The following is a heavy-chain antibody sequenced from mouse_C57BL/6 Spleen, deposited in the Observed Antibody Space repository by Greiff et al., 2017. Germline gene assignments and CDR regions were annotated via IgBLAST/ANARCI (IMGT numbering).Heavy chain of an antibody. Sequence: VKLVESGGGLVKPGGSLKLSCAASGFTFSDYGMHWVRQAPEKGLEWVAYISSGSSTIYYADTVKGRFTISRDNAKNTLFLQMTSLRSEDTAMYYCARVNDYYGSSYVDYFDYWGQGTTLTVSS. D-gene: IGHD1-1*01. CDR3: ARVNDYYGSSYVDYFDY. CDR1: GFTFSDYG. CDR2: ISSGSSTI. V-gene: IGHV5-17*01. J-gene: IGHJ2*01.